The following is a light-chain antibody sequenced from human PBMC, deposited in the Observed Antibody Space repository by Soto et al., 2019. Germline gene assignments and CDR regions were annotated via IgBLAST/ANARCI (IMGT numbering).Light chain of an antibody. CDR2: EGS. V-gene: IGLV2-23*01. CDR3: CSYAGSGTYV. J-gene: IGLJ1*01. CDR1: SSNVGSYNV. Sequence: QSALTQPASVSGSLGQSITISCTGTSSNVGSYNVVSWHQQHPGKAPKLMIYEGSKRPSGVSNRFSGSKSGNTASLTISGLQAEDEADYYCCSYAGSGTYVFGTGTKLTVL.